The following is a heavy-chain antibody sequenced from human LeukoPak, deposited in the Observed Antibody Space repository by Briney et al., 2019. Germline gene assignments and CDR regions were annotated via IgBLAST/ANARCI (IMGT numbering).Heavy chain of an antibody. J-gene: IGHJ4*02. V-gene: IGHV4-34*01. CDR1: GGSFSGYY. CDR3: ARQTGSGLFILP. D-gene: IGHD3/OR15-3a*01. Sequence: SETPSLTCAVYGGSFSGYYWSWIRQPPGKGLEWIGEINHSGSTNYNPSLKSRVTISVDTSKNQFSLKLSSVTAADTAVYYCARQTGSGLFILPGGQGTLVTVSS. CDR2: INHSGST.